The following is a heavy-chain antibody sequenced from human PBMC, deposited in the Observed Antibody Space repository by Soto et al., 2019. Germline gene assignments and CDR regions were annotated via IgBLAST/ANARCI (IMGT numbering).Heavy chain of an antibody. V-gene: IGHV3-7*01. CDR3: ARESGEFFVPRDFDS. D-gene: IGHD3-16*02. CDR1: GFTFSSYW. Sequence: EVQLVESGGALVQPGGSLRLSCAASGFTFSSYWMSWVRQAPGKGLEWVANIEQGGSEKYYVDSGRGRFTISRDNAKISLYLQLNSLRAEDTAVYFCARESGEFFVPRDFDSWGQGTLVTVSS. J-gene: IGHJ4*02. CDR2: IEQGGSEK.